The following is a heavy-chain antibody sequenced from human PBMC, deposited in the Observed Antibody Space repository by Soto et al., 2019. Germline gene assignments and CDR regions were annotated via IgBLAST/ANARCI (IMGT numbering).Heavy chain of an antibody. Sequence: QITLKESGPALVKPTQTLTLTCTFSGFSLSTSGVGVGWIRQPPGEALEWLALIYWDDYKHFSPSLESRLTIHKDTSKNQVVLTMTTMDPVDTATYYCVHKGGGDRILDYWGQGTLVTVSS. V-gene: IGHV2-5*02. CDR3: VHKGGGDRILDY. D-gene: IGHD3-16*01. J-gene: IGHJ4*02. CDR2: IYWDDYK. CDR1: GFSLSTSGVG.